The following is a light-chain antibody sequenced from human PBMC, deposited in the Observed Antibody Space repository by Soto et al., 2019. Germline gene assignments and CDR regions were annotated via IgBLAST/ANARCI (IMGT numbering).Light chain of an antibody. V-gene: IGKV1-5*01. CDR2: DAS. J-gene: IGKJ1*01. CDR3: QQYTNYSWT. CDR1: QSINSW. Sequence: DILMTQYPSTLSASVGDRVTITCRASQSINSWLAWYQQKPGKAPQILIYDASTLKSGVPSRFSASGSGTEFTLIISSLQPEDFATYYCQQYTNYSWTFGQGTKVDIK.